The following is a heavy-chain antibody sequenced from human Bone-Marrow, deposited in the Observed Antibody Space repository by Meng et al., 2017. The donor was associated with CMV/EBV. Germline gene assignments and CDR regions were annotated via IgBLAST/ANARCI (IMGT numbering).Heavy chain of an antibody. J-gene: IGHJ6*01. D-gene: IGHD3-3*01. CDR3: ARSKTKPLTIFGVVINHYYYYGMDV. CDR1: GYTFTSYD. V-gene: IGHV1-8*01. Sequence: ASVKVSCKASGYTFTSYDINWVRQATGQGLEWMGWMNPNSGNTGYAQKFQGRVTMTRNTSISTAYMELSSLRSEDTAVYYCARSKTKPLTIFGVVINHYYYYGMDVWGQGHTVNGAS. CDR2: MNPNSGNT.